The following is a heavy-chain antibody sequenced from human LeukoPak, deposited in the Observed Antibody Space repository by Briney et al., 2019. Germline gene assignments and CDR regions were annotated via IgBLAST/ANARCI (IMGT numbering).Heavy chain of an antibody. CDR3: ARVPRSYYYYYYMDV. CDR2: IYYSGST. J-gene: IGHJ6*03. Sequence: SETLSLTCTVSGGSINSYYWSWIRQPPGKGLEWIGHIYYSGSTNYNPSLKSRVTMSADTSKNQFSLKLSSVTAADTAVYYCARVPRSYYYYYYMDVWGKGTTVTVSS. CDR1: GGSINSYY. V-gene: IGHV4-59*01.